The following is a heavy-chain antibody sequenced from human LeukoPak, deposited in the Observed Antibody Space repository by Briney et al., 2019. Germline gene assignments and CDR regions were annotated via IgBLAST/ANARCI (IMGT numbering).Heavy chain of an antibody. CDR1: GGSISSGSYY. Sequence: SETLSLTCTVSGGSISSGSYYWSWIRQPAGKGLEWIGRIYTSGSTNYNPSLKSRVTISVDTSKNQFSLKLSSVTAADTAVYYCARGGYSYGLDYWGQGTLVTVSS. D-gene: IGHD5-18*01. J-gene: IGHJ4*02. V-gene: IGHV4-61*02. CDR2: IYTSGST. CDR3: ARGGYSYGLDY.